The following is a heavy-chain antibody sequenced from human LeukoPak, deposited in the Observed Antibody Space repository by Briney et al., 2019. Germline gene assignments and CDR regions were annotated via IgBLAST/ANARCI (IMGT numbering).Heavy chain of an antibody. CDR1: GFTFDDYA. Sequence: NPGGSLRLSCAASGFTFDDYAMHWVRQAPGKGLEWVSGISWNSGSIGYADSVKGRFTISRDNAKNSLYLQMNSLRAEDTALYYCAKDSHSSRSNWFDPWGQGTLVTVSS. V-gene: IGHV3-9*01. D-gene: IGHD6-13*01. J-gene: IGHJ5*02. CDR2: ISWNSGSI. CDR3: AKDSHSSRSNWFDP.